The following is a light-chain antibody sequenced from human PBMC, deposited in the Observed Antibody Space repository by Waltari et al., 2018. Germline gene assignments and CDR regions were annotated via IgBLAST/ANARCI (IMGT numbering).Light chain of an antibody. CDR3: QTGGNGTWV. Sequence: QLVLTQSPSASASLGASVKLTCTLSSGHSSNIIAWHQQQPEKGPRYLMKVNSDGSHTKGDEIPDRFSGSSSGAERYLTISSVQSEDEADYYCQTGGNGTWVFGGGTKLTVL. CDR2: VNSDGSH. V-gene: IGLV4-69*01. CDR1: SGHSSNI. J-gene: IGLJ3*02.